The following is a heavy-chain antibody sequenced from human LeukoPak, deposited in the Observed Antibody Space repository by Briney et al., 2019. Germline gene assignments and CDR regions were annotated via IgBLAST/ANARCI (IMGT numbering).Heavy chain of an antibody. D-gene: IGHD1-1*01. J-gene: IGHJ4*02. CDR1: GFTFSSYW. CDR2: INSDGSST. V-gene: IGHV3-74*01. Sequence: GGSLRLSCAASGFTFSSYWMRWVRQAPGKGLVWVSRINSDGSSTSYADSVKGRFTISRDNAKNTLYLQMDSLRVEDTAVYYCAKGKRYPDYWGQGTLVTVSS. CDR3: AKGKRYPDY.